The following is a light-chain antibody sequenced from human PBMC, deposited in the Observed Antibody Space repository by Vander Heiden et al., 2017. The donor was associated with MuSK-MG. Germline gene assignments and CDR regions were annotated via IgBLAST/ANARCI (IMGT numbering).Light chain of an antibody. CDR2: LAS. J-gene: IGKJ4*01. V-gene: IGKV2-28*01. CDR1: QSLLHSNGYNY. Sequence: DIVMTQSPLSLPVTPGEPASISCRSSQSLLHSNGYNYLDWYLQKPGQSPQLLIYLASHRASGVPDRFSGSGSATDFTLKISRVEAEDVGIYYCMQALQAPLTFGGGTKVEI. CDR3: MQALQAPLT.